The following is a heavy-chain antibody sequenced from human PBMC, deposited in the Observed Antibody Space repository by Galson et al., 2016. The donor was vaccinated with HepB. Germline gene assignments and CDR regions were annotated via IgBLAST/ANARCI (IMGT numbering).Heavy chain of an antibody. CDR1: GFIFSNYG. Sequence: SLRLSCAASGFIFSNYGMHWVRQAPGKGLEWVAVIPFDGSNAYYGDSVKGRFTISRDNSKNTLSLQMNSLRAEDTAVYYCAKERGDCSGGTCRYHDAFDIWGQGTMVTVSS. CDR3: AKERGDCSGGTCRYHDAFDI. V-gene: IGHV3-30*18. D-gene: IGHD2-15*01. CDR2: IPFDGSNA. J-gene: IGHJ3*02.